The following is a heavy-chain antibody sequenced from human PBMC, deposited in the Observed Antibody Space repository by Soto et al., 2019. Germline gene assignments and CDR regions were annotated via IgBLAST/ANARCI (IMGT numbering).Heavy chain of an antibody. CDR1: GGSLTSYF. V-gene: IGHV4-59*08. CDR3: ARRWSGIDY. CDR2: ISYSGYT. Sequence: QVQLQESGPGRVKPSETLSLNCSVSGGSLTSYFWSWIRQPPGKGLEWLGYISYSGYTNYNPSLKSRVTISRDTSKTQFSLRLTSVTAAYTAVYYCARRWSGIDYWGQGTLVTVSS. J-gene: IGHJ4*02. D-gene: IGHD3-3*01.